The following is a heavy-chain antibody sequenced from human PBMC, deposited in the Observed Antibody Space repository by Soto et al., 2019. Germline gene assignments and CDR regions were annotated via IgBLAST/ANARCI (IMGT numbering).Heavy chain of an antibody. Sequence: TSETLSLTCTVAGGSSSSYYWSWIRQHPGKGLEWIGYIYYSGSTNYNPSLKSRVTISVDTSKNQFSLKLSSVTAADAAFYSRTRVRRASIGVGHWGQGTLGTVSS. V-gene: IGHV4-59*01. CDR2: IYYSGST. CDR1: GGSSSSYY. CDR3: TRVRRASIGVGH. J-gene: IGHJ4*03. D-gene: IGHD5-12*01.